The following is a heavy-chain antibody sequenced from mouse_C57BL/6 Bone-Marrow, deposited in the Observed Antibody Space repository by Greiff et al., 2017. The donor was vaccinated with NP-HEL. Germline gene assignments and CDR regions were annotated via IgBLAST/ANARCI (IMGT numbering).Heavy chain of an antibody. CDR1: GYTFTSYG. J-gene: IGHJ2*01. CDR2: IYPRSGNT. Sequence: VQLQQSGAELARPGASVKLSCKASGYTFTSYGISWVKQRTGQGLEWIGEIYPRSGNTYYNEKFKGKATLTADKSSSTAYMELRCLTSEDSAVYFCARLGYYEDYFDYWGQGTTLTVSS. V-gene: IGHV1-81*01. D-gene: IGHD1-1*01. CDR3: ARLGYYEDYFDY.